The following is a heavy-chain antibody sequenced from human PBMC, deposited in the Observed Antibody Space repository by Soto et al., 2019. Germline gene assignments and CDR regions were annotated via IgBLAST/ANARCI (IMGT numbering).Heavy chain of an antibody. D-gene: IGHD2-2*01. V-gene: IGHV4-34*01. CDR1: GGSFSGYY. Sequence: SETLSLTCAVYGGSFSGYYWSWIRQPPGEGLEWIGEINHSGSTNYNPSLKSRVTISVDTSKNQFSLKLSSVTAADTAVYYCARSGGYIVVVPAANASYYYYYYGMDVWGQGTTVTVSS. J-gene: IGHJ6*02. CDR2: INHSGST. CDR3: ARSGGYIVVVPAANASYYYYYYGMDV.